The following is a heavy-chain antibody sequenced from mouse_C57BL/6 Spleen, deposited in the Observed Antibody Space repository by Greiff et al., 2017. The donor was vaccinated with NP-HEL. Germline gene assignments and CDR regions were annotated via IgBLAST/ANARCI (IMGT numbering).Heavy chain of an antibody. CDR1: GFSLTSYG. D-gene: IGHD2-3*01. J-gene: IGHJ1*03. CDR2: IWSGGST. V-gene: IGHV2-2*01. CDR3: ARRGLLRYCDV. Sequence: QVQLKESGPGLVQPSQSLSITCTVSGFSLTSYGVHWVRQSPGKGLEWLGVIWSGGSTDYNAAFISRLSISKDNSKSQVFCRMNSLQADDTAIYYCARRGLLRYCDVWGTGTTVTVSS.